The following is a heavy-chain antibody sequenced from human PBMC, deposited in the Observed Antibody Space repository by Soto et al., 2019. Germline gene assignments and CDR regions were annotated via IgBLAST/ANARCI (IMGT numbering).Heavy chain of an antibody. D-gene: IGHD3-22*01. CDR1: GFTLNNYG. CDR3: AKDSNPYYYDSSGPFGY. CDR2: MWYDGLRQ. Sequence: GGSLRLSCVGSGFTLNNYGVHWVRQAPGKGLEWVALMWYDGLRQTYLDSVRGRFTVSRDSSTNTIYLQMNSLRVEDTGNYYCAKDSNPYYYDSSGPFGYWGQGTLVTVSS. J-gene: IGHJ4*02. V-gene: IGHV3-33*03.